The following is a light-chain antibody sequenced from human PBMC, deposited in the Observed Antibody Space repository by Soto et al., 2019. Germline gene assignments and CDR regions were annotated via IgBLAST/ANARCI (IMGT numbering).Light chain of an antibody. CDR2: GAS. J-gene: IGKJ1*01. V-gene: IGKV3-15*01. CDR3: QQYYNWPRT. Sequence: VEMSPSPATLSVDPGERATLSCRASQSVSSNLAWYQHKPGQAPRLLTYGASTRATGIPARFSGSGSGTEFTLTISSLQPEDFAVYYCQQYYNWPRTFGQGTKVDIK. CDR1: QSVSSN.